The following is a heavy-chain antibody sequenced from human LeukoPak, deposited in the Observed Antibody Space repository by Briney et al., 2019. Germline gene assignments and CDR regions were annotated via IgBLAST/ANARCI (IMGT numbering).Heavy chain of an antibody. D-gene: IGHD4-17*01. CDR1: GFTFSSYG. Sequence: PGGSLRLSCAASGFTFSSYGMHWVRQAPGKGLEWVAVISYDGSNKYYADSVKGRFTISRDNSKNTLYLQMNSLRAEDTAVYYCAKGDTVTTYYYYMDVWGKGTTVTISS. CDR3: AKGDTVTTYYYYMDV. CDR2: ISYDGSNK. V-gene: IGHV3-30*18. J-gene: IGHJ6*03.